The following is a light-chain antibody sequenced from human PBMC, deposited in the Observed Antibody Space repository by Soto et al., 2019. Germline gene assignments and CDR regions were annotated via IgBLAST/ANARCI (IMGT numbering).Light chain of an antibody. V-gene: IGLV2-11*01. CDR2: DVS. CDR1: SSDVGAYNY. Sequence: QSALTQPRSVSGSPGQSVTISCTGTSSDVGAYNYVSWYEHHPGKAPKLMIYDVSKRPSGVPDRFSGSKSGNTASLTISGLQAEDEADYCCCSYGGGYPLVFGAGTKVTAL. CDR3: CSYGGGYPLV. J-gene: IGLJ2*01.